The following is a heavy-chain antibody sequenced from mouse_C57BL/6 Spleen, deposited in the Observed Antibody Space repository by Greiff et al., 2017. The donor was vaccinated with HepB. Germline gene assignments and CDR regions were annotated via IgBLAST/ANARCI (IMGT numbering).Heavy chain of an antibody. J-gene: IGHJ4*01. CDR1: GFTFTDYY. V-gene: IGHV7-3*01. CDR3: ARYEGVYYYAMDY. CDR2: IRNKANGYTT. Sequence: DVQLVESGGGLVQPGGSLSLSCAASGFTFTDYYMSWVRQPPGKALEWLGFIRNKANGYTTEYSASVKGRFTISRDNSQSILYLQMNALRAEDSATYYCARYEGVYYYAMDYWGQGTSVTVSS.